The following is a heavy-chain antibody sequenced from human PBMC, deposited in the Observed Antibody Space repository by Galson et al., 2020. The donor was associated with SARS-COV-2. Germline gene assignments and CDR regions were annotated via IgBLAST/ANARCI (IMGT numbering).Heavy chain of an antibody. J-gene: IGHJ6*02. CDR3: ARDRAATPLRGYGIDI. CDR2: ISHDGSLQ. CDR1: GFIFSEYG. Sequence: GESLKISCAASGFIFSEYGMHWVRQAPGKGLEWVAVISHDGSLQNHVDSVKDRFAISRDNSKSALYLQVNGLRGEDTAVYYCARDRAATPLRGYGIDIWGRGTTVTVSS. D-gene: IGHD3-10*01. V-gene: IGHV3-30*03.